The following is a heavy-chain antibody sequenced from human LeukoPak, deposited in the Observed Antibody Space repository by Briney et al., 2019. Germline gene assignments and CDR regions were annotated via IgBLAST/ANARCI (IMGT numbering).Heavy chain of an antibody. CDR1: GFTFSSYE. Sequence: TGGSLRLSCAASGFTFSSYEMNWVRQAPGKGLEWVSYISSSGSTIYYADSVKGRFTISRDNAKNSLYLQMNSLRAEDTAVYYCARALVPAAYYYYYGMDVWGQGTTVTVSS. D-gene: IGHD2-2*01. V-gene: IGHV3-48*03. CDR2: ISSSGSTI. CDR3: ARALVPAAYYYYYGMDV. J-gene: IGHJ6*02.